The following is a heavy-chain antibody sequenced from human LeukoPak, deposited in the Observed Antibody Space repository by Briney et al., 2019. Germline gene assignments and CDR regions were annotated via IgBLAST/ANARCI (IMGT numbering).Heavy chain of an antibody. D-gene: IGHD5-12*01. V-gene: IGHV3-20*04. CDR2: INWNGGST. CDR3: ARDSGGYETYYYYGMDV. J-gene: IGHJ6*02. CDR1: GFTFDDYG. Sequence: PGGSLRLSCAASGFTFDDYGMSWARQAPGKGLEWVSGINWNGGSTGYADSVKGRFTISRDNAKNSLYLQMNSLRAEDTALYYCARDSGGYETYYYYGMDVWGQGTTVTVSS.